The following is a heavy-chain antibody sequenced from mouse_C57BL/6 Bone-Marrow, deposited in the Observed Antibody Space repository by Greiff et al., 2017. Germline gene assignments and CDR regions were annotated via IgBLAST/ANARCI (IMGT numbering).Heavy chain of an antibody. CDR1: GYTFTSYG. CDR3: AGKNRRIGLWFDY. D-gene: IGHD3-2*01. Sequence: VQLQQSGAELARPGASVKLSCKASGYTFTSYGISWVKQRTGQGLEWIGEIYPRSGNTYYNEKFKGKATLTADKSSSTAYMELRSLTSEDFAVYDCAGKNRRIGLWFDYWGKGTLVTVSA. V-gene: IGHV1-81*01. CDR2: IYPRSGNT. J-gene: IGHJ3*01.